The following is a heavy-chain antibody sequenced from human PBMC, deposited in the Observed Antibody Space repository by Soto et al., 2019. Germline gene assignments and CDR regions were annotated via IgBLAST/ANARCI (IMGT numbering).Heavy chain of an antibody. D-gene: IGHD3-10*01. J-gene: IGHJ4*02. CDR2: INPNSGNI. Sequence: ASVKVSCKAAGYPFTTYDINWVRQATGHGLEWMGWINPNSGNIGYGQRFQGRVTMTRDTAIRTAYMEVSSLRSDDTAVYYCARGRDSGSYYLLDYWGQGTLVTVSS. CDR1: GYPFTTYD. V-gene: IGHV1-8*01. CDR3: ARGRDSGSYYLLDY.